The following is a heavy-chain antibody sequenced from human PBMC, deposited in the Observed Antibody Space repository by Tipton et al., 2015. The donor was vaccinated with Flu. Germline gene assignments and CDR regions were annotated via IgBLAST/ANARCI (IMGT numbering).Heavy chain of an antibody. CDR1: GGSVSNIDHY. CDR3: ARHTGDSVRGVIDY. J-gene: IGHJ4*02. D-gene: IGHD3-10*02. V-gene: IGHV4-61*02. CDR2: IYSSGTT. Sequence: TLSLTCNVSGGSVSNIDHYWNWIRQPAGMRPEWIGRIYSSGTTNYNPSLKSRLTISVDTSKNQFSLKLSSVTAADTAVYYCARHTGDSVRGVIDYWGQGTLVTVSS.